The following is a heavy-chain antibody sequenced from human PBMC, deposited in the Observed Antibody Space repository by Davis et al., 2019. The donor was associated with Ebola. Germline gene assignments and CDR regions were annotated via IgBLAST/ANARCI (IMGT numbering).Heavy chain of an antibody. CDR2: IIPIFGTV. CDR3: ARAQFPTTSDH. J-gene: IGHJ4*02. CDR1: GYTFSTYA. D-gene: IGHD1-1*01. V-gene: IGHV1-69*13. Sequence: SVKVSCKASGYTFSTYAMNWVRQAPGQGLEWMGGIIPIFGTVYYAQKFQDRVTITADESTKTAYMEVGTLRSDDTAVYYCARAQFPTTSDHWGQGTLVTVSS.